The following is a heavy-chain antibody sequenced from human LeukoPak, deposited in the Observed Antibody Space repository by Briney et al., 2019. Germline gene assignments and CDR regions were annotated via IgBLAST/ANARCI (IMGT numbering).Heavy chain of an antibody. CDR2: INHSGST. V-gene: IGHV4-34*01. J-gene: IGHJ5*02. D-gene: IGHD3-10*01. CDR3: ARSFRITMVRGVIDYNWFDP. CDR1: GGSFSGYY. Sequence: SETLSLTCAVYGGSFSGYYWSWIRQPPGKGLEWIGEINHSGSTNYNPSLKSRVTISVDTSKNQFSLKLSSVTAADTAVYYCARSFRITMVRGVIDYNWFDPWGQGTLVTVSS.